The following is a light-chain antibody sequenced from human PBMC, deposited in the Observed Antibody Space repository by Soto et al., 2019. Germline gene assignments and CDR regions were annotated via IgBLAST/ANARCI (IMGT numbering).Light chain of an antibody. CDR2: GAS. CDR3: QEYGSSPLT. J-gene: IGKJ4*01. CDR1: QSVSSNY. Sequence: EIVLTQSPGTLSLSPGERATLSCRASQSVSSNYLAWYQQKPGQAPRLLIYGASSRANGIPDRFSGSGSGTDFTLTIRRLEPEDFAVYHWQEYGSSPLTCGGGTKVEIK. V-gene: IGKV3-20*01.